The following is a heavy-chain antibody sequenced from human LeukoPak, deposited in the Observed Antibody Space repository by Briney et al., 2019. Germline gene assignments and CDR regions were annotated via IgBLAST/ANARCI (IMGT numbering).Heavy chain of an antibody. CDR1: GFTFSSYW. CDR2: IKQDGSEK. D-gene: IGHD3-22*01. J-gene: IGHJ4*02. V-gene: IGHV3-7*01. Sequence: TGGSLRLSCAASGFTFSSYWMSWVRQAPGKGLEWVANIKQDGSEKYYVDSVKGRFTISRDNAKNSLYLQVYSLRAEDTAVYYCARGPPRDISGYFNYWGQGTLVTVSS. CDR3: ARGPPRDISGYFNY.